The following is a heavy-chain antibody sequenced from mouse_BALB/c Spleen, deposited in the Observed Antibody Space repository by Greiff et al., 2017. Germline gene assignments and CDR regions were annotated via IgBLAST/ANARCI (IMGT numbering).Heavy chain of an antibody. V-gene: IGHV5-17*02. CDR3: ARLGGSSYGAMDY. CDR2: ISSGSSTI. J-gene: IGHJ4*01. CDR1: GFTFSSFG. D-gene: IGHD1-1*01. Sequence: DVKLVESGGGLVQPGGSRKLSCAASGFTFSSFGMHWVRQAPEKGLEWVAYISSGSSTIYYADTVKGRFTISRDNPKNTLFLQMTSLRSEDTAMYYCARLGGSSYGAMDYWGQGTSVTVSS.